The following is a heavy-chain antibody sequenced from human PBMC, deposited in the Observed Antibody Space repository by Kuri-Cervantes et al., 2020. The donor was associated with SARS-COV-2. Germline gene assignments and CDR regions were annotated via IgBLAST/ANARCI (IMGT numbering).Heavy chain of an antibody. CDR1: GFTFSSYS. Sequence: GGSLRLSCAASGFTFSSYSMNWVRQAPGKGLEWVSSISSSSSYIYYADSVKGRFTISRDNSKNTLYLQMNSLRAEDTAVYYCARDLRMGKSLDYWGQGTQVTVSS. J-gene: IGHJ4*02. CDR3: ARDLRMGKSLDY. V-gene: IGHV3-21*01. CDR2: ISSSSSYI. D-gene: IGHD7-27*01.